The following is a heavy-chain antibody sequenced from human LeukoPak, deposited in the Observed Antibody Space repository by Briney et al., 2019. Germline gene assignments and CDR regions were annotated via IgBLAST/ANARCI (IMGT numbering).Heavy chain of an antibody. CDR2: INLHTGGA. CDR1: GYTFTGYY. J-gene: IGHJ6*02. D-gene: IGHD2-8*01. CDR3: ARDFLGRTNGGSNYFGMDV. V-gene: IGHV1-2*04. Sequence: ASVKVSCKASGYTFTGYYIHWVRQAPGRGLEWMGCINLHTGGAHYAQKFQDWVSLTRDTSIDTAFMELSSLRSDATAIYYCARDFLGRTNGGSNYFGMDVWGQGTTVTVSS.